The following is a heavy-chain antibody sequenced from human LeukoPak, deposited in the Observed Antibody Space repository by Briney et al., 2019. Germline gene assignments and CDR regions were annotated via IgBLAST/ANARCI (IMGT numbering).Heavy chain of an antibody. CDR1: GDNFTTYY. J-gene: IGHJ5*02. CDR3: AKETPNTGWFDP. CDR2: INPSGDGT. Sequence: GASVTVSCKAPGDNFTTYYVDLVRQAPGQWLEWMGVINPSGDGTNYPQRFQGRVTLTRDTSTSTVYMELSSLRSEDTAIYYCAKETPNTGWFDPWGQGTLVTVSS. V-gene: IGHV1-46*01. D-gene: IGHD1-14*01.